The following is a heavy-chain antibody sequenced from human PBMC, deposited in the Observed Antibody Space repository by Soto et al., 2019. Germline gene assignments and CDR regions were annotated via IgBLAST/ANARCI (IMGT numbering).Heavy chain of an antibody. D-gene: IGHD1-1*01. CDR2: IYPGDSDT. CDR3: ARQFGYNWNDAHMDV. Sequence: EVQLVQSGAEVKKPGESLQISCKGSGYSFTSYWIGWVRQMPGKGLEWMGIIYPGDSDTRYSPSFQGQVTISADKSISTAYLQWSSLKASDTAMYYCARQFGYNWNDAHMDVWGKGTTVTVSS. CDR1: GYSFTSYW. V-gene: IGHV5-51*01. J-gene: IGHJ6*03.